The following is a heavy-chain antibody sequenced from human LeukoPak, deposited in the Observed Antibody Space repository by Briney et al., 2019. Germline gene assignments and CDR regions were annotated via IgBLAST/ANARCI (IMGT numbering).Heavy chain of an antibody. CDR1: GYSISSGYY. J-gene: IGHJ4*02. Sequence: PSETLSLTCTVSGYSISSGYYWGWIRQPPGKGLEWIGSIYHSGSTYYNPSLKSRVTISVDTSKNQFSLKLSSVTAADTAVYYCARLELLAVADDYWGQGTLVTVSS. CDR2: IYHSGST. D-gene: IGHD6-19*01. CDR3: ARLELLAVADDY. V-gene: IGHV4-38-2*02.